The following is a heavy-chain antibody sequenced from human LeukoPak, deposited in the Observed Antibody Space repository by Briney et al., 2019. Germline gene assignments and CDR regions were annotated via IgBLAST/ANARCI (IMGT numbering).Heavy chain of an antibody. CDR2: INHSGST. CDR3: ARKMRRLYYTAGGWFDP. V-gene: IGHV4-34*01. CDR1: GGSFSGYY. D-gene: IGHD1-26*01. Sequence: PSETLSLTCAVYGGSFSGYYWNWIRQPPGKGLEWIGEINHSGSTNYNPSLKSRVTISVDTSKNQFSLKLSSVTAADTAVYYCARKMRRLYYTAGGWFDPWGQGTLVTVSS. J-gene: IGHJ5*02.